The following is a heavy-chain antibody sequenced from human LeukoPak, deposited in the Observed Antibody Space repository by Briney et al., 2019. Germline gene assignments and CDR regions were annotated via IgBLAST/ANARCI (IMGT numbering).Heavy chain of an antibody. V-gene: IGHV4-59*01. J-gene: IGHJ3*02. CDR1: GGSISSYY. Sequence: PSETLSLTCTVSGGSISSYYWSWIRQPPGKGLGGIGYIYYSGSTNYNPSLKSRVTISVDTSKNQFSLKLSSVTAADTAVYYCARESGSQSSHAFDIWGQGTMVTVSS. CDR3: ARESGSQSSHAFDI. CDR2: IYYSGST. D-gene: IGHD1-26*01.